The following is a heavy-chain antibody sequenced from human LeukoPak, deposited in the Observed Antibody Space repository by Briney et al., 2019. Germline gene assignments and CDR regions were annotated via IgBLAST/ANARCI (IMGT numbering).Heavy chain of an antibody. CDR3: ASQYSYGTPFDL. Sequence: TSETPSLTCTVSGGSISSYYWSWIRQPPGKGLEWIGYIYYSGSTNYNPSLKSRVTISVDTSKNQFSLKLSSVTAADTAVYYCASQYSYGTPFDLWGRGTLVTVSS. D-gene: IGHD5-18*01. V-gene: IGHV4-59*01. CDR2: IYYSGST. CDR1: GGSISSYY. J-gene: IGHJ2*01.